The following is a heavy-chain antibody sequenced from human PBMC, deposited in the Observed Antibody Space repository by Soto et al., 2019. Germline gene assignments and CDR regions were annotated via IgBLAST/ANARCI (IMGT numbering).Heavy chain of an antibody. CDR3: GKVLIGATRHADVDS. D-gene: IGHD2-15*01. Sequence: QVQLQESGPGLLAPLETLSLTCSVSGVSLNSGHYYWVWVRQSPGKGLAWIASVYYDESTYYNPSLKSRVNISIDKPRNQFSLTLKSVTAADTAVYYCGKVLIGATRHADVDSWGQGARVTVSS. CDR1: GVSLNSGHYY. CDR2: VYYDEST. J-gene: IGHJ4*02. V-gene: IGHV4-39*01.